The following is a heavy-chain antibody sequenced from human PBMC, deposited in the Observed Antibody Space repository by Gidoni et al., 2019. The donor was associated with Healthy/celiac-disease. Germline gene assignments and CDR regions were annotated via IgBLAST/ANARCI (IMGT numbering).Heavy chain of an antibody. CDR3: ARESGYCSSTSCYTLVGYGMDV. Sequence: QLQLQESGPGLVKPSETLSLTCTVSGGSISSSSYYWGWIRQPPGKGLEWIGSIYYSGSTYYNPSLKSRVTISVDTSKNQFSLKLSSVTAADTAVYYCARESGYCSSTSCYTLVGYGMDVWGQGTTVTVSS. CDR1: GGSISSSSYY. V-gene: IGHV4-39*07. CDR2: IYYSGST. D-gene: IGHD2-2*02. J-gene: IGHJ6*02.